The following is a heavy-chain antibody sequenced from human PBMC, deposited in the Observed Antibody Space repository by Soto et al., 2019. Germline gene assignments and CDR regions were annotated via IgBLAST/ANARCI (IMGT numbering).Heavy chain of an antibody. J-gene: IGHJ6*02. D-gene: IGHD2-8*01. CDR2: INPSGGST. Sequence: ASVKVSCKASGYTFTSYYMHWVRQAPGQGLEWMGIINPSGGSTSYAQKFQGRVTMTRDTSTSTVYMELSSLRSEDTAVYYCARDGIVLMVYALKLYYYYGMDVWGQGTTVTVSS. V-gene: IGHV1-46*01. CDR1: GYTFTSYY. CDR3: ARDGIVLMVYALKLYYYYGMDV.